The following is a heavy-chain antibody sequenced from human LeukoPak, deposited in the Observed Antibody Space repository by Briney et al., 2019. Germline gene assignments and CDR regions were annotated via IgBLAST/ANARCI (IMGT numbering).Heavy chain of an antibody. J-gene: IGHJ2*01. CDR3: ARQGAAGTRDWYFDL. D-gene: IGHD6-13*01. CDR2: IYPGDSDT. CDR1: GYSFTSYW. Sequence: PGESLKISCKGSGYSFTSYWIGWVRQMPGKGLEWMGIIYPGDSDTRYSPSFQGQVTISADKSISTAYLQWSSLKASDTAMYYCARQGAAGTRDWYFDLWGRGTLVTVSS. V-gene: IGHV5-51*01.